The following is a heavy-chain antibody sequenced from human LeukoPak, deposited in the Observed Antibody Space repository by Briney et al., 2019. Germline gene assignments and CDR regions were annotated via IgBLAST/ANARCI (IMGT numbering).Heavy chain of an antibody. CDR3: AELGITMIGGV. CDR1: GFTFSSYE. D-gene: IGHD3-10*02. J-gene: IGHJ6*04. CDR2: ISSSGSTI. Sequence: GGSLRLSCAASGFTFSSYEMNWVRQAPGKGLEWVSYISSSGSTIYYAGSVKGRFTISRDNAKNSLYLQMNSLRAEDTAVYYCAELGITMIGGVWGKGTTVTISS. V-gene: IGHV3-48*03.